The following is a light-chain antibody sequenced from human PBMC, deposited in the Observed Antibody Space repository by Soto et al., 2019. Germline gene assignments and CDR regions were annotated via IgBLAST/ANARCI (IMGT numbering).Light chain of an antibody. V-gene: IGKV3-20*01. Sequence: ETVLTQSPGTLSLSPGEVATLSCRASQSVSSYLAWYQQKPGQAPRLLIYGASSRATGIPDRFSGSGSGTDFTLTISRLEPEDFAVYYCQQYGSSPPWTFGQGTKVDIK. CDR1: QSVSSY. CDR3: QQYGSSPPWT. J-gene: IGKJ1*01. CDR2: GAS.